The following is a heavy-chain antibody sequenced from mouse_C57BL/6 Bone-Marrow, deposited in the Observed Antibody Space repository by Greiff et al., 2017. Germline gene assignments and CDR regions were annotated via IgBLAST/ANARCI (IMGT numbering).Heavy chain of an antibody. D-gene: IGHD1-1*01. CDR1: GFSFNTYA. J-gene: IGHJ4*01. CDR3: VRRDLLD. V-gene: IGHV10-1*01. CDR2: IRSKSNNYAT. Sequence: DVKLVESGGGLVQPKGSLKLSCAASGFSFNTYAMNWVRQAPGKGLEWVARIRSKSNNYATYYADSVKDRFTISRDDSESMLYLQMNNLKTEDTAMYYCVRRDLLDWGQGTSVTVSS.